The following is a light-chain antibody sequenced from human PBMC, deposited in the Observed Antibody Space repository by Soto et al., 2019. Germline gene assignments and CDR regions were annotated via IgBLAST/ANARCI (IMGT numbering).Light chain of an antibody. J-gene: IGKJ1*01. V-gene: IGKV2-28*01. CDR1: QSLLHSNGYNY. Sequence: DIVMTQSPLSLPVTPGEPASISCRSSQSLLHSNGYNYLDWYLQKPGQSPQLLIYLGSIRASGVPGRFRGSGSGTVFTLRLSRVEAVVVCVYYCMLGLETCTFGQGTKVGIK. CDR3: MLGLETCT. CDR2: LGS.